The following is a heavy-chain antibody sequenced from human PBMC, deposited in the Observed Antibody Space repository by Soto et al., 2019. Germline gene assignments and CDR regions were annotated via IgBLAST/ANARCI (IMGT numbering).Heavy chain of an antibody. CDR2: INSDGSST. Sequence: LRLSFAASGFTFSSYWMHWVRQAPGKGLVWVSRINSDGSSTSYADSVKGRFTISRDNAKNTLYLQMNSLRAEDTAVYYCARGSYSSGWYGIYYYYGMDVWGQGTTVTVSS. J-gene: IGHJ6*02. CDR1: GFTFSSYW. CDR3: ARGSYSSGWYGIYYYYGMDV. V-gene: IGHV3-74*01. D-gene: IGHD6-19*01.